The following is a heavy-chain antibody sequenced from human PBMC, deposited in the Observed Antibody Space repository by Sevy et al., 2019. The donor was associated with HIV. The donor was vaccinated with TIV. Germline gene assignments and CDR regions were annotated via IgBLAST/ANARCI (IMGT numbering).Heavy chain of an antibody. CDR1: GGTFSGHY. V-gene: IGHV4-34*01. CDR2: INHSGST. CDR3: VRGKLGATIEDKSFDY. J-gene: IGHJ4*02. D-gene: IGHD1-26*01. Sequence: SETLSLTCAVYGGTFSGHYWSWIRQPPGKGLEWIGQINHSGSTNYNPSLKSRVTISADTSKNQFSLKLSSVTGADTAVYYCVRGKLGATIEDKSFDYWRQGTLVTVSS.